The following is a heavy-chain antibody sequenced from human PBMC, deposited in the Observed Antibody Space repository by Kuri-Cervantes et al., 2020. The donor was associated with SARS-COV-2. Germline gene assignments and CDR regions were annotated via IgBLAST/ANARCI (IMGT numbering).Heavy chain of an antibody. CDR1: GFTFSSYG. CDR3: ASLRGGYGVTYPY. J-gene: IGHJ4*02. Sequence: GESLKISCAASGFTFSSYGMHWVRQAPGKGLEWVAVISYDGSNKYYADSVKGRFTISRDNSKNTLYLQMNSLRAEDTAVYYCASLRGGYGVTYPYWGQGTRVTVSS. V-gene: IGHV3-30*19. D-gene: IGHD5-12*01. CDR2: ISYDGSNK.